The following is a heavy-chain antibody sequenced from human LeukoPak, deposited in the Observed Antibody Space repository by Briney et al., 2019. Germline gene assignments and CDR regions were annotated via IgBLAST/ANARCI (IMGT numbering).Heavy chain of an antibody. J-gene: IGHJ5*02. CDR2: ILSDESST. CDR3: AREELGYCSSTSCYDVVNWFDP. CDR1: GFTFSSYW. Sequence: GGSLRLSCAASGFTFSSYWMHWVRQAPGKGLVWVSRILSDESSTTYADSVKGRFTSSRDNAKNPLYLQMNSLRAEDTAVYYCAREELGYCSSTSCYDVVNWFDPWGQGTLVTVSS. V-gene: IGHV3-74*01. D-gene: IGHD2-2*01.